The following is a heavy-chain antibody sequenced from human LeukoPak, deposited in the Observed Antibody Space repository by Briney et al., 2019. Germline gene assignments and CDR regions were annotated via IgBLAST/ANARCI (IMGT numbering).Heavy chain of an antibody. CDR2: LSGTGNT. CDR1: GFNFYIYA. J-gene: IGHJ4*02. Sequence: GGSLRLSCAASGFNFYIYAMSWVRQAPGKGLEWVSSLSGTGNTYYADSVKGRFTISRDNSKNTLYLQMNSLRAEDTAVYYCAKDRVMITFGGVIVHDYWGQGTLVTVSS. D-gene: IGHD3-16*02. V-gene: IGHV3-23*01. CDR3: AKDRVMITFGGVIVHDY.